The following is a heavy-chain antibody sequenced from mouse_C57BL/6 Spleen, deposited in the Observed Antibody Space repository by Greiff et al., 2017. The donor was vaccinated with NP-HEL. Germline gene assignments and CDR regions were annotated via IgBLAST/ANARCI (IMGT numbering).Heavy chain of an antibody. CDR2: ISSGSSTI. J-gene: IGHJ2*01. V-gene: IGHV5-17*01. CDR3: ARLDYYGSSLHY. D-gene: IGHD1-1*01. Sequence: EVKVVESGGGLVKPGGSLKLSCAASGFTFSDYGMHWVRQAPEKGLEWVAYISSGSSTIYYADTVKGRFTISRDNAKNTLFLQMTSLRSEDTAMYYCARLDYYGSSLHYWGQGTTLTVSS. CDR1: GFTFSDYG.